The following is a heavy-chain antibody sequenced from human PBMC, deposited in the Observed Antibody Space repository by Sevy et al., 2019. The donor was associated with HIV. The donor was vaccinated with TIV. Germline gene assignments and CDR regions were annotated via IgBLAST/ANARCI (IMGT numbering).Heavy chain of an antibody. CDR3: AKDSVRPEAHGVIRYFDY. CDR1: GFTFSSYA. V-gene: IGHV3-23*01. Sequence: GGSLRLSCAASGFTFSSYAMSWVRQAPGKGLEWVSAISGSGGSTYYADSVKGRFTISRDNSKNTLYLQMNSLRAEDTAVYYCAKDSVRPEAHGVIRYFDYWGQGTLVTVSS. J-gene: IGHJ4*02. D-gene: IGHD2-8*01. CDR2: ISGSGGST.